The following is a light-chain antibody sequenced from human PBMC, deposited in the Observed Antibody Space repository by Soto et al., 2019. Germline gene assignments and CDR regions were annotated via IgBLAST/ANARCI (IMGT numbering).Light chain of an antibody. V-gene: IGKV1-5*03. CDR1: QTISSW. CDR2: KAS. Sequence: DIQMTQSPSTLSGSVGDRVTSTCRASQTISSWLAWYQQKPGKAPKLLIYKASTLKSGVPSRFSGSGSGTEFTLTISSLQPVDFATYYCLQHNTYPPTFGQGTKVDIK. J-gene: IGKJ1*01. CDR3: LQHNTYPPT.